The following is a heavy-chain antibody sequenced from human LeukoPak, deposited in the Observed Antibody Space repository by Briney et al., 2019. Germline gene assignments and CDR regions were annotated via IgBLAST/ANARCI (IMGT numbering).Heavy chain of an antibody. CDR1: GGSISTYY. V-gene: IGHV4-59*01. D-gene: IGHD3-10*01. CDR2: NHYTGST. CDR3: ARGRSGGDWFDS. Sequence: SETLSLTCTVFGGSISTYYWTWIRQPPGKGLEWIGYNHYTGSTNHNPSLKSRVTMSVDTSKNQFSLKLSSVTAADTAVYYCARGRSGGDWFDSWGQGALVTVSS. J-gene: IGHJ5*01.